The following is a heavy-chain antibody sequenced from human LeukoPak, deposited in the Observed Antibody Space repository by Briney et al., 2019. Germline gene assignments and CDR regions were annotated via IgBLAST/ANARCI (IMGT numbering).Heavy chain of an antibody. CDR3: ARYTLGVRGAEFDP. Sequence: GESLKISCNGSGYIFTNYWIGWVRPIPGKGLEWIGIIYPGDSDTRYSPSFQGQGTISADKSISTAYLQWSSLKASDTAIYYCARYTLGVRGAEFDPWGQGTLVTVSS. CDR2: IYPGDSDT. D-gene: IGHD3-10*01. CDR1: GYIFTNYW. V-gene: IGHV5-51*01. J-gene: IGHJ5*02.